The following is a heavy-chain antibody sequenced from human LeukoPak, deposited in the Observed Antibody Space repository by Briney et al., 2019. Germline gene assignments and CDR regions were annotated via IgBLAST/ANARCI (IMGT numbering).Heavy chain of an antibody. CDR2: IFYDGSIA. CDR1: GFTFSHYA. J-gene: IGHJ4*02. V-gene: IGHV3-30*04. CDR3: ARDRLHYGEYEKTFDY. Sequence: AGGSLRLSCAASGFTFSHYAMHWVRQAPGKGLEWVAVIFYDGSIAYYADSVKGRFTISRDNSENTLYLQMNSLRAEDTAVYFCARDRLHYGEYEKTFDYWGQGTLVTVSS. D-gene: IGHD4-17*01.